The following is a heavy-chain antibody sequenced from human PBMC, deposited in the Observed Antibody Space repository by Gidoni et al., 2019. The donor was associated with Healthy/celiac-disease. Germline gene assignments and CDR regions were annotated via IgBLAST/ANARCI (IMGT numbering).Heavy chain of an antibody. CDR2: ISYDGSNK. V-gene: IGHV3-30-3*01. Sequence: QVQLVESGGGVVQPGRSLRLSCAASGFTFSRYAMTWFRKAPRKGLGWVAVISYDGSNKYYADSVKGRFTISRDNSKNTLYLQMNSLRAEDTAVYYCARDSEKESYSNYPDGGFDYWGQGTLVTVSS. J-gene: IGHJ4*02. CDR1: GFTFSRYA. CDR3: ARDSEKESYSNYPDGGFDY. D-gene: IGHD4-4*01.